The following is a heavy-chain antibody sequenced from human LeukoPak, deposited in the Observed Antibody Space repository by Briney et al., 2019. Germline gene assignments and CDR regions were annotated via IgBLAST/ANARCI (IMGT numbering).Heavy chain of an antibody. CDR1: GGSISSGGYY. Sequence: PSQTLFLTCTVSGGSISSGGYYWSWIRQHPGKGLEWIGYIYYSGSTYYNPSLKSRVTISVDTSKNQFSLKLSSVTAADTAVYYCARSDCSSTSCYTDFDYWGQGTLVTVSS. CDR3: ARSDCSSTSCYTDFDY. J-gene: IGHJ4*02. V-gene: IGHV4-31*03. CDR2: IYYSGST. D-gene: IGHD2-2*02.